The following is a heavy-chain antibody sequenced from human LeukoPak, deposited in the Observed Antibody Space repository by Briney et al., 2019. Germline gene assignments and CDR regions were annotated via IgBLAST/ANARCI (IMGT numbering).Heavy chain of an antibody. Sequence: GGSLRLSCAASGFTFSSYSMNWVRQAPGKGLEWVSHISSSSSTIYYADSVKGRFTISRDNAKNSLYLQMNSLRAEDTAVYYCARKGGGYSGSSDAFDIWGQGTMVTVSS. V-gene: IGHV3-48*04. J-gene: IGHJ3*02. CDR1: GFTFSSYS. CDR3: ARKGGGYSGSSDAFDI. D-gene: IGHD1-26*01. CDR2: ISSSSSTI.